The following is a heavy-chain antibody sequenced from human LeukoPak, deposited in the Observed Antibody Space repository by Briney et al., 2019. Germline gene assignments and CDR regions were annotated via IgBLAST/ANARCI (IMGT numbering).Heavy chain of an antibody. J-gene: IGHJ5*02. V-gene: IGHV3-30-3*01. Sequence: SGGSLRLSCAASGFTFSSYAMHWVRQAPGKGLEWVAIISYDGSNKYYADSVKGRFTISRDNSKNTLYLQMNSLRAEDTAVYYCAKEGTEYSSPRGWFDPWGQGTLVTVSS. D-gene: IGHD6-6*01. CDR2: ISYDGSNK. CDR3: AKEGTEYSSPRGWFDP. CDR1: GFTFSSYA.